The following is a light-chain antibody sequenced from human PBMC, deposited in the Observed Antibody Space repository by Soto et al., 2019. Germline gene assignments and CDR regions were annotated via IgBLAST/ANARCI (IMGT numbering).Light chain of an antibody. Sequence: DIQMTQSPSSLSASVGDRVTLTCRASQSISKYLNWYQLKSGKGPKLLIYGTSTLQSGVPSRFCGSGSGTDFTLTISNLQPEDFAVYYCQQGYSPLLTFGGGTRVEIK. V-gene: IGKV1-39*01. CDR3: QQGYSPLLT. CDR1: QSISKY. CDR2: GTS. J-gene: IGKJ4*01.